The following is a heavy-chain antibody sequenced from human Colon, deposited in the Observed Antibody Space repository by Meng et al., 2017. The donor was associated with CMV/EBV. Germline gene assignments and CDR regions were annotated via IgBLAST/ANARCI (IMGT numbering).Heavy chain of an antibody. J-gene: IGHJ6*02. CDR1: GSSFSTYS. V-gene: IGHV3-23*01. Sequence: GESLKISCAASGSSFSTYSMSWVRQAPGKGLEWVSGISGRTSDTYYADSVKGRFTISRDNANKSLFLQLDSLRAEDTAVYYCARDRKVLRLGESSLSYSYYYGMDVWGQGTTVTVSS. D-gene: IGHD3-16*01. CDR2: ISGRTSDT. CDR3: ARDRKVLRLGESSLSYSYYYGMDV.